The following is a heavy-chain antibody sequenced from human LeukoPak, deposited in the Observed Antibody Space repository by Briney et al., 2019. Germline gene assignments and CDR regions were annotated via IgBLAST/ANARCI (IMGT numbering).Heavy chain of an antibody. J-gene: IGHJ4*02. V-gene: IGHV1-69*05. Sequence: SVKVSCKASGGTFSSYAISWVRQAPGQGVEWMGGIIPIFGTANYAQKFQGRVTINTDESTSTAYMELSSLRSEDTAVYYCARLGTSGDYALDYWGQGTLVTVSS. CDR1: GGTFSSYA. D-gene: IGHD4-17*01. CDR2: IIPIFGTA. CDR3: ARLGTSGDYALDY.